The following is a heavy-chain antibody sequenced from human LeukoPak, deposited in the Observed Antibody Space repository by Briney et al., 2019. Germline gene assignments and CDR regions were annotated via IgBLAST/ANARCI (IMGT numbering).Heavy chain of an antibody. J-gene: IGHJ4*02. CDR1: GYNFYSHF. CDR3: AREQPPAAKNFDY. CDR2: ITPSGDQT. D-gene: IGHD2-2*01. V-gene: IGHV1-46*02. Sequence: GASVKVSCKASGYNFYSHFMHWVRQVPGQGPEWMGLITPSGDQTIYAQTFQGRLTVTRDTSTTTVYMELTGLRSEDTAVYYCAREQPPAAKNFDYWGQGTLVTVSS.